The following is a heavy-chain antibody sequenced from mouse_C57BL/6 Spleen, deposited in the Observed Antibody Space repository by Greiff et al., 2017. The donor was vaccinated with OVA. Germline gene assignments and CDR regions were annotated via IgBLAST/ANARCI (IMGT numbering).Heavy chain of an antibody. CDR2: IDPSGSYT. CDR3: ARKSKRGYFDV. D-gene: IGHD1-3*01. Sequence: VQLQQPGAELVMPGASVKLSCTASGYTFTSYWMHWVKQRPGQGLEWIGEIDPSGSYTNYTHKFKGKSTLTVDKPSSTAYMQLSSLTSEDAAVYDCARKSKRGYFDVWGTGTTVTVSS. J-gene: IGHJ1*03. V-gene: IGHV1-69*01. CDR1: GYTFTSYW.